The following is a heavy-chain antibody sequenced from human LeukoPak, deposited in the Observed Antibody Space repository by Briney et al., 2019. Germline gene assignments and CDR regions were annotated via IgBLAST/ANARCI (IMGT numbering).Heavy chain of an antibody. CDR1: GGSISSSSYY. V-gene: IGHV4-39*01. J-gene: IGHJ3*02. D-gene: IGHD2-8*02. CDR3: ARHRAGWWMRLGDAFDI. CDR2: IYYSGST. Sequence: SETLSLTCTVSGGSISSSSYYWGWIRQPPGKGLEWIGSIYYSGSTYYNPSLKSRVTISVDTSKNQFSLKLSSVTAADTAVYYCARHRAGWWMRLGDAFDIWGQGTMVTVSS.